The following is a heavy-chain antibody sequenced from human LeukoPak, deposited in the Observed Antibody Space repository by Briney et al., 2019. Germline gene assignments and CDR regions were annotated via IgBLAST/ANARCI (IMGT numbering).Heavy chain of an antibody. CDR1: GYSISSGYY. CDR2: IYHSGST. V-gene: IGHV4-38-2*02. Sequence: SETLSLTCTVSGYSISSGYYWGWIRQPPGKGLEWIGSIYHSGSTYYNPSLKSRVTISVDTSKNQFSLKLSSVTAAGTAVYYCARAHIVVVPAAYYYYYMDVWGKGTTVTVSS. J-gene: IGHJ6*03. CDR3: ARAHIVVVPAAYYYYYMDV. D-gene: IGHD2-2*01.